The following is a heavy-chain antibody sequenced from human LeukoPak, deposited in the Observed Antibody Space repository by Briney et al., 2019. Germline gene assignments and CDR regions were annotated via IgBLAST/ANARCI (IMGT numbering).Heavy chain of an antibody. V-gene: IGHV4-4*07. CDR3: ARESKSYDGSGFYHDY. Sequence: PSETLPLTCSVSDDSIRNFFWSWIRQPAGKGLEWIGRIYTSGSTDYNPSLRSRVTISVDTSRNQFSLKLTSVTAADTAVYYCARESKSYDGSGFYHDYWGQGTLVAVSS. CDR1: DDSIRNFF. J-gene: IGHJ4*02. CDR2: IYTSGST. D-gene: IGHD3-22*01.